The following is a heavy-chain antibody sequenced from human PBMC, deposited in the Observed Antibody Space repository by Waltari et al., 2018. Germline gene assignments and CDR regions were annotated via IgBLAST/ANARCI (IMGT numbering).Heavy chain of an antibody. CDR1: GYTFTSYA. Sequence: QVQLVQSGSELKKPGASVKVSCKASGYTFTSYAMNWVRQAPGQGLEWMGWINTNTGNPTYAQGFTGRFVFSLDTSVSTAYLQICSLKAEDTAVYYCARDLPSGGIAVAGTTWFDPWGQGTLVTVSS. CDR2: INTNTGNP. CDR3: ARDLPSGGIAVAGTTWFDP. J-gene: IGHJ5*02. V-gene: IGHV7-4-1*01. D-gene: IGHD6-19*01.